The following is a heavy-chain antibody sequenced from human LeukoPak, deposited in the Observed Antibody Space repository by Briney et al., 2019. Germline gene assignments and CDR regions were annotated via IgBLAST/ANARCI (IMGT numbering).Heavy chain of an antibody. J-gene: IGHJ3*02. D-gene: IGHD1-26*01. CDR2: INAGNGNT. Sequence: ASVKVSCKASGYTFTSYAMHWVRQAPGQRLEWMGWINAGNGNTNYAQKLQGRVTMTTDTSTSTAYMELRSLRSDDTAVYYCARDIPRGGSYWEGDDAFDIWGQGTMVTVSS. CDR1: GYTFTSYA. V-gene: IGHV1-3*01. CDR3: ARDIPRGGSYWEGDDAFDI.